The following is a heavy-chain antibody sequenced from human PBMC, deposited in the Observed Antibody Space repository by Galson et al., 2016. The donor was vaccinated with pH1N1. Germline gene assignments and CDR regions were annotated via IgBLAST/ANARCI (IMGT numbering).Heavy chain of an antibody. CDR2: ISERSHFT. Sequence: LRLSCTASGFTFNHYYMSWIRQAPGKGLEWISFISERSHFTNYADSVKGRFTISRDNTKNSVFLQMDNLRPEDTALYYCVRCLSSSSSGSPFDYWGRGTLVIVSS. CDR1: GFTFNHYY. D-gene: IGHD6-6*01. V-gene: IGHV3-11*03. CDR3: VRCLSSSSSGSPFDY. J-gene: IGHJ4*02.